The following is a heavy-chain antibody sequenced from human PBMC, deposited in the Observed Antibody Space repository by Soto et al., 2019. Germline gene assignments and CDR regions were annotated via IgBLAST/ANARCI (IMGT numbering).Heavy chain of an antibody. CDR1: GASITRGDYY. Sequence: PSETLSLTCTVFGASITRGDYYSSWIRQPPGKGLEGIGYKHLNRSTYYNPSLKSRVTISVDTSRNQFSLKLSSVTAADTAVYYCARGRGYYYGRSGYYFDQWGQCDLVTVS. J-gene: IGHJ4*02. V-gene: IGHV4-30-4*01. CDR2: KHLNRST. CDR3: ARGRGYYYGRSGYYFDQ. D-gene: IGHD3-22*01.